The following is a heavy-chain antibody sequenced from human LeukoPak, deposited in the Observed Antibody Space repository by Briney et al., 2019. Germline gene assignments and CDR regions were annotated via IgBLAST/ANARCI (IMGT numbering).Heavy chain of an antibody. V-gene: IGHV1-18*01. CDR3: ARPAEKRLLRFLDS. J-gene: IGHJ4*02. D-gene: IGHD3-10*01. CDR2: VSAYNGDT. CDR1: GYTFTSYG. Sequence: GASVKVSCKASGYTFTSYGISWVRRAPGQGLEWMGWVSAYNGDTNYAQKVQGRVTMTTDTSTGTAYMELRSLRSDDTAVYYCARPAEKRLLRFLDSWGQGTLVTVSS.